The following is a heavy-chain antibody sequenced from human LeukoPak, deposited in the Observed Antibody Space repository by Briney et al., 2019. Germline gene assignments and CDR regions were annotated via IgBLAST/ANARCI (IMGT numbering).Heavy chain of an antibody. Sequence: GGSLRLSCAASGFTFSAYTMNWVRQAPGKGLEWVSSISSRGVYIYHADSVKGRFTISRDNAKNSLYLQMHTLSAEDTAVYYCARAGSSSHHYYYYMDVWGKGTTVSASS. V-gene: IGHV3-21*01. J-gene: IGHJ6*03. CDR3: ARAGSSSHHYYYYMDV. D-gene: IGHD6-6*01. CDR1: GFTFSAYT. CDR2: ISSRGVYI.